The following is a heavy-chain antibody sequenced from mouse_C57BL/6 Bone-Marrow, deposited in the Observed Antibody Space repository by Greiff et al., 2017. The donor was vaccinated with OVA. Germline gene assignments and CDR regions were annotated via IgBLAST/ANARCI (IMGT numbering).Heavy chain of an antibody. CDR1: GYAFSSSW. CDR3: ARVGDLYYGNYFYAMDY. D-gene: IGHD2-1*01. V-gene: IGHV1-82*01. J-gene: IGHJ4*01. CDR2: IYPGDGDT. Sequence: QVQLQQSGPELVKPGASVKISCKASGYAFSSSWMNWVKQRPGKGLEWIGRIYPGDGDTNYNGKFKGKATLTADKSSSTAYMQLSSLTSEDSAVYFCARVGDLYYGNYFYAMDYWGQGTSVTVSS.